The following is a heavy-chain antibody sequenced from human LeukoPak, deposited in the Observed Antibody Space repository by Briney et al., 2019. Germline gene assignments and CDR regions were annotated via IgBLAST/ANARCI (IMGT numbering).Heavy chain of an antibody. Sequence: GGSLRLSCAASGFTVSRSYMSWVRQAPGKGLEWVSVIYISGSTYYADSVKGRFTISRDNSKNTLYLQMNSLRAEDTAVYYCARGEYYYYYYLDVWGKGTTVTVSS. V-gene: IGHV3-66*02. J-gene: IGHJ6*03. D-gene: IGHD3-10*01. CDR1: GFTVSRSY. CDR2: IYISGST. CDR3: ARGEYYYYYYLDV.